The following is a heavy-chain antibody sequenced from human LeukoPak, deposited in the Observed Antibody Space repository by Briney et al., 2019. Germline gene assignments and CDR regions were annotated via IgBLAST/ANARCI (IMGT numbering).Heavy chain of an antibody. J-gene: IGHJ4*02. CDR1: GASIISYY. CDR2: IYYSGST. CDR3: ARTDYYGNRDFDY. D-gene: IGHD3-10*01. V-gene: IGHV4-59*01. Sequence: SETLSLTCTVSGASIISYYWSRIRQPPGKGLEWIGYIYYSGSTNYNPSLKSRVTISVDTSKNQFSLKLSSVTAADTAVYYCARTDYYGNRDFDYWGQGTLVTVSS.